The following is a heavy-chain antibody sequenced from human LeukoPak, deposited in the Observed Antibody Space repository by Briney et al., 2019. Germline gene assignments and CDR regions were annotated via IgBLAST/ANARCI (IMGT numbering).Heavy chain of an antibody. Sequence: SETLSLTCTVSGGSITSSSYCWGWLRQPPGKGLEWIGSGYFSGSPYYNPSLKSRVTISVDTSKNQFSLKLSSVTAADTAVYYCAKDTLEVVTSSETNWFDPWGQGTLVTVSS. CDR1: GGSITSSSYC. CDR3: AKDTLEVVTSSETNWFDP. CDR2: GYFSGSP. J-gene: IGHJ5*02. D-gene: IGHD2-21*02. V-gene: IGHV4-39*07.